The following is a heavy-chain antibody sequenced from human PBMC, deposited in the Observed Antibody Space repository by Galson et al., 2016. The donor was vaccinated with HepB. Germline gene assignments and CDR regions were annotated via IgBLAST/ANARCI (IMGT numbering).Heavy chain of an antibody. CDR3: ARRTRGVAGTGFDY. J-gene: IGHJ4*02. V-gene: IGHV5-51*01. Sequence: QSGAEVKKPGESLKISCKGSTYSFNTYWIGWARQLPGKGLEWMGIIYPDGSDTRYSPSFRGQVTISADKSITTAHLQWSSLKASDTAMYYCARRTRGVAGTGFDYWGQGTQVTVSS. CDR1: TYSFNTYW. CDR2: IYPDGSDT. D-gene: IGHD3/OR15-3a*01.